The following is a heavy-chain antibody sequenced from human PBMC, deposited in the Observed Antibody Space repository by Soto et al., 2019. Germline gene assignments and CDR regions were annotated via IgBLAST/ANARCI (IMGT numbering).Heavy chain of an antibody. J-gene: IGHJ6*02. V-gene: IGHV3-23*01. CDR1: GFTFSTYA. D-gene: IGHD2-15*01. CDR3: ARGSSPVCSYSGGGV. Sequence: PGGSLRLSCVASGFTFSTYAISWVRQAPGKGLEWVSIISGNGETAYYADSVKGRFTVSRDNSKNTLYLQMNSLRAEDAAVYFCARGSSPVCSYSGGGVWGQGISVTVSS. CDR2: ISGNGETA.